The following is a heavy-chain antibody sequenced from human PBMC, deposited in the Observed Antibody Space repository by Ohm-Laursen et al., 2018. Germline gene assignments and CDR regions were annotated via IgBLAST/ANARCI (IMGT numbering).Heavy chain of an antibody. CDR2: TRDKANGYTT. V-gene: IGHV3-72*01. J-gene: IGHJ3*01. Sequence: SLRLSCSASGFTFSDHYMDWVRQAPGKGLEWVGRTRDKANGYTTEYAASVRGRFAISRDDSKNSLYLQMNSLKTEDTAVYYCARDVGAFDVWGHGTMVTVSS. CDR3: ARDVGAFDV. CDR1: GFTFSDHY.